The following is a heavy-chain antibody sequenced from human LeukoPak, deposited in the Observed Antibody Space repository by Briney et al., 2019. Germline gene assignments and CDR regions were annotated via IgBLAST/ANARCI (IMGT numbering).Heavy chain of an antibody. CDR3: ARSLWPEDY. Sequence: GGSLRLSCAASGFTFSSYWMSWVRQAPGKGLEWVANIGKDGSDKYYVDSVKGRFTISRDNAKNSLYLQMNSLRAEDSAVYYCARSLWPEDYWGQGTLVTVSS. V-gene: IGHV3-7*01. D-gene: IGHD2-21*01. CDR1: GFTFSSYW. J-gene: IGHJ4*02. CDR2: IGKDGSDK.